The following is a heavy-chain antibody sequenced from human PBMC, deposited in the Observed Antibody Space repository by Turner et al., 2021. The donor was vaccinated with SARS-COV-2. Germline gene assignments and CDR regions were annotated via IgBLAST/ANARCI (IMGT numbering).Heavy chain of an antibody. D-gene: IGHD3-9*01. CDR3: ARLRYFDWSYYFDY. J-gene: IGHJ4*02. CDR1: GSSISSGGYY. Sequence: QVQLQESGPGLVKPSQTLSLTCTVSGSSISSGGYYWSWIRQHPGKGLEWIGYIYYSGSTYYNPSLKSRVTISVDTSKNQFSLKLSSVIAADTAVYYCARLRYFDWSYYFDYWGQGTLVTVSS. CDR2: IYYSGST. V-gene: IGHV4-31*03.